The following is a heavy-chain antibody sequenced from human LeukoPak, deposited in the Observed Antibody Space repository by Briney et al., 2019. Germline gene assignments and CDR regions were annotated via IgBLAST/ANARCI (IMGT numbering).Heavy chain of an antibody. CDR2: IHYSGST. CDR1: GGSISRYY. D-gene: IGHD3-22*01. J-gene: IGHJ4*02. Sequence: SETLSLTCIVSGGSISRYYWNWIRQPPGERLEWIGWIHYSGSTAYNPSLESRVTMSVDTSKNHVSLKMTSVTAADTATYYCARWGYFDSSGYFVVEYWGQGALVTVSS. CDR3: ARWGYFDSSGYFVVEY. V-gene: IGHV4-59*01.